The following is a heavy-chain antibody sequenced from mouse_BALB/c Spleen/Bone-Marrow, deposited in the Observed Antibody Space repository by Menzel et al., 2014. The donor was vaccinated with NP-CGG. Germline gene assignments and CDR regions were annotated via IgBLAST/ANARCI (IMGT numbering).Heavy chain of an antibody. D-gene: IGHD2-3*01. CDR3: ATDGYYVRFAY. CDR2: IWSGGST. J-gene: IGHJ3*01. V-gene: IGHV2-2*02. Sequence: VKLVESGPGLVQPSQSLSITCTVSGFSLTSYGVHWVRQSPGKGLEWLGVIWSGGSTDYNAAFISRLSICKDNSKSQVFFKMNSLQANDTAIYYCATDGYYVRFAYWGQGTLVTVSA. CDR1: GFSLTSYG.